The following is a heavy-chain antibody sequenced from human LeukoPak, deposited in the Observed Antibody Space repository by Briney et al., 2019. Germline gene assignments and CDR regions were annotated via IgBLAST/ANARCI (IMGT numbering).Heavy chain of an antibody. CDR1: GGSISSGDYY. CDR2: IYYSGST. V-gene: IGHV4-30-4*01. Sequence: SQTLSLTCTVSGGSISSGDYYWSWICQPPGKGLEWIGYIYYSGSTYYNPSLKSRVTISVDTSKNQFSLKLSSVTAADTAVYYCARAPWGDYVDYWGQGTLVTVSS. D-gene: IGHD3-16*01. J-gene: IGHJ4*02. CDR3: ARAPWGDYVDY.